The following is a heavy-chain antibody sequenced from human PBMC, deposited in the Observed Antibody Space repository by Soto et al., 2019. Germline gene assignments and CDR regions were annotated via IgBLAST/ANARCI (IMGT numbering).Heavy chain of an antibody. D-gene: IGHD6-19*01. Sequence: EVHLVESEGDLVQPWGSLRLSCAASGFTFSAYWMQWVRQAPGKGLEWVAIIKQDGSEKYYVDSVTGRFTISRDNAKNSLYLQMSSLRAEDTAMYYCVGSRGWLFDYWGQGTLVTVSS. V-gene: IGHV3-7*05. J-gene: IGHJ4*02. CDR3: VGSRGWLFDY. CDR1: GFTFSAYW. CDR2: IKQDGSEK.